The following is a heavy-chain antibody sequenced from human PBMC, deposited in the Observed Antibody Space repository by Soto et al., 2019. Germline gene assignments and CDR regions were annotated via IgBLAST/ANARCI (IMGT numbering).Heavy chain of an antibody. CDR3: ARAWRAMVRGVILYVLGVDV. D-gene: IGHD3-10*01. V-gene: IGHV3-33*01. Sequence: GGSLRLSCAASGFTFSSYGMHWVRQAPGKGLEWVAVIWYDGSNKYYADSVKGRFTISRDNSKNTLYLQMNSLRAEDTAVYYCARAWRAMVRGVILYVLGVDVWGQGTTVTVSS. CDR2: IWYDGSNK. CDR1: GFTFSSYG. J-gene: IGHJ6*02.